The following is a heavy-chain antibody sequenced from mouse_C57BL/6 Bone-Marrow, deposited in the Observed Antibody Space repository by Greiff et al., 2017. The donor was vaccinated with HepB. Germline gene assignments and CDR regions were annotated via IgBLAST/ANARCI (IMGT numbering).Heavy chain of an antibody. CDR1: GFTFSSYA. Sequence: EVQLVESGGGLVKPGGSLKLSCAASGFTFSSYAMSWVRQTPEKRLEWVATISDGGSYIYYPDNVKGRFTISRDNAKNNLFLQMSHLKSEDTAMYYCARGYDYRDAMDYCGRGTSVAVTS. J-gene: IGHJ4*01. CDR3: ARGYDYRDAMDY. CDR2: ISDGGSYI. V-gene: IGHV5-4*01. D-gene: IGHD2-4*01.